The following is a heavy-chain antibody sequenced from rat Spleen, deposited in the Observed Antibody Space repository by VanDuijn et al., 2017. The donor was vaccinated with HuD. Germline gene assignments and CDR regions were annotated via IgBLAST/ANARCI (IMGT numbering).Heavy chain of an antibody. V-gene: IGHV5-25*01. CDR2: ISPSGGST. CDR1: GFTFSNYD. J-gene: IGHJ4*01. Sequence: EVQLVESGGGLVQPGRSLKLSCAASGFTFSNYDMAWVRQAPTKGLEWVASISPSGGSTYYRDSVKGRFTVSRDNAKSTLYLQMDSLRSEDTATYYCARNHYYVMDAWGQGASVTVSS. CDR3: ARNHYYVMDA.